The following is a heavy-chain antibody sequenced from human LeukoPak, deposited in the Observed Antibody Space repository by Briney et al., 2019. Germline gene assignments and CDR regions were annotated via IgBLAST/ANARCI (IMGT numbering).Heavy chain of an antibody. D-gene: IGHD3-3*01. CDR1: GGSFSGYY. V-gene: IGHV4-34*01. CDR3: ARGRGFSWYYDFWSGYYNGWFDP. CDR2: INHSGST. Sequence: SETLSLTCAVYGGSFSGYYWSWIRQPPGKGLEWIGEINHSGSTNYNPSLKSRVTISVDTSKNQFSLKLSSVTAADTAVYYCARGRGFSWYYDFWSGYYNGWFDPWGQGTLVTVSS. J-gene: IGHJ5*02.